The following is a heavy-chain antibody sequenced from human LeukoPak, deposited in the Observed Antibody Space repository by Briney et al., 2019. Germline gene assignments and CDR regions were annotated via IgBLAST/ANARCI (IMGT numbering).Heavy chain of an antibody. V-gene: IGHV4-4*07. CDR1: GDSISGYY. J-gene: IGHJ5*02. CDR3: TRERSSGYYWFDP. Sequence: PSETLSLTCSVSGDSISGYYWNWIRQPAGKELEWIGRIYSTGGTNHNPSLKSRVTMSVDTSNNQVSLKLSSVTAADTAVYYCTRERSSGYYWFDPWGRGILVTVSS. D-gene: IGHD6-19*01. CDR2: IYSTGGT.